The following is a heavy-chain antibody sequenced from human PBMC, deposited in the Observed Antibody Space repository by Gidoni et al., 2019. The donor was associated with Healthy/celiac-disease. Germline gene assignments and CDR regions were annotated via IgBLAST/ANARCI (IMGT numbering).Heavy chain of an antibody. CDR1: GGSISSSNW. CDR2: IYHSGST. Sequence: QVQLQESGPGLVTPSRTPSLTCAVSGGSISSSNWWSWVRQPPGKGLEWIGEIYHSGSTNYNPSLKSRATITVGKSKNQSSLKLSSVTAADTAVYYCARVETGTTSPGDYWGQGTLVTVSS. V-gene: IGHV4-4*02. CDR3: ARVETGTTSPGDY. J-gene: IGHJ4*02. D-gene: IGHD1-7*01.